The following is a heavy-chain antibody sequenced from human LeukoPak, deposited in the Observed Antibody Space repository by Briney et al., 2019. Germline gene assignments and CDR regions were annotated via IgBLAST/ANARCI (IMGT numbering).Heavy chain of an antibody. CDR1: GFTFSSYA. Sequence: GGSLRLSCAVSGFTFSSYAMSWVRQAPGRGLKWVSTINDNGDGTYYADSVKGRLTISRDNSYNTVSLQMNSLRDEDTGVYYCAKGLRTGVGPYMGYHYYMDVWGKGATVTVSS. V-gene: IGHV3-23*01. D-gene: IGHD3-16*01. CDR2: INDNGDGT. CDR3: AKGLRTGVGPYMGYHYYMDV. J-gene: IGHJ6*03.